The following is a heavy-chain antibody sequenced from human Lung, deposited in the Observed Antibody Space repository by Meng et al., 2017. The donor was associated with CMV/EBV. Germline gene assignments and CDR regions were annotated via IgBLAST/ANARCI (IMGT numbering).Heavy chain of an antibody. CDR3: ATGLMDY. Sequence: SCAASGFTFSNYGMHWVRQAPGKGLEWVTYIVSDGTKKFYADSVKGRFIPSRDNSENTLFLQMNTLRADDTAVYYRATGLMDYWGQGTLVTVSS. J-gene: IGHJ4*02. V-gene: IGHV3-30*02. CDR2: IVSDGTKK. D-gene: IGHD6-19*01. CDR1: GFTFSNYG.